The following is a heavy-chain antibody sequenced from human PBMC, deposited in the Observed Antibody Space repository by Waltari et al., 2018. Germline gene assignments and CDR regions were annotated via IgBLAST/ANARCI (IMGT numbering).Heavy chain of an antibody. D-gene: IGHD1-26*01. Sequence: EVQLVESGGGLVEPGGSLRLSCVASGFSFSTYWMSWVRQVPGKGLEWLAEINKDGSKKYYMGSMKGRFTISRDNAKSSVYLEMNSLRGDDTAVYYCARDWEGERPNFDYWGQGILVTVSS. J-gene: IGHJ4*02. V-gene: IGHV3-7*01. CDR1: GFSFSTYW. CDR2: INKDGSKK. CDR3: ARDWEGERPNFDY.